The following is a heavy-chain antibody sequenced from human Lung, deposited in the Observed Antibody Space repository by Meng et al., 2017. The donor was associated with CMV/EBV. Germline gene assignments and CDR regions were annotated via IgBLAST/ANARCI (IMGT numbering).Heavy chain of an antibody. Sequence: SXTXSLXCTVSGYPITNGFYWAWIRQPPGKGLEWIGTIYHSGTTYYNPSLKSRVTISVDTSKNKFSLNLRSVTAADTAVYFCAREFGSTYYGSGTPYSWGRGXVVTVSS. J-gene: IGHJ5*02. CDR2: IYHSGTT. CDR1: GYPITNGFY. D-gene: IGHD3-10*01. V-gene: IGHV4-38-2*02. CDR3: AREFGSTYYGSGTPYS.